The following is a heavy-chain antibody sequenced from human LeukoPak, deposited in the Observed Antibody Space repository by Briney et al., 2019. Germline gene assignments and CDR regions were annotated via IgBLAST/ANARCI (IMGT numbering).Heavy chain of an antibody. CDR3: ARSGVSSSLGY. CDR2: INTDGSST. D-gene: IGHD6-6*01. V-gene: IGHV3-74*01. CDR1: GFTFSNFG. J-gene: IGHJ4*02. Sequence: QPGGSLRLSCAASGFTFSNFGMHWVRQAPGKGLVWVSHINTDGSSTTYADSVKGRLTISRDNAKNTLYLQMNSLRAEDTAVYYCARSGVSSSLGYWGQGTLVTVSS.